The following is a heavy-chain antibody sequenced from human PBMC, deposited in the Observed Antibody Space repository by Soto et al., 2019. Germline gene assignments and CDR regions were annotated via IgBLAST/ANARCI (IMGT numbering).Heavy chain of an antibody. J-gene: IGHJ6*02. CDR2: ISGSGGST. V-gene: IGHV3-23*01. CDR3: ANRRTWVGEFFSSGYNDL. Sequence: EVQLLESGGGLVQPGGSLRLSCAASGFTFSSYAMSWVRQAPGKGLEWVSAISGSGGSTYYADSVKGRFTISRDNSKKTVYLQMNRLGAEGKGVYYCANRRTWVGEFFSSGYNDLRGQGTNGNVS. D-gene: IGHD3-10*01. CDR1: GFTFSSYA.